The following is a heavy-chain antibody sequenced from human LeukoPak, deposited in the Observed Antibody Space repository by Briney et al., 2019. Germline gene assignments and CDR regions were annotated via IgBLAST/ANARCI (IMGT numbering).Heavy chain of an antibody. CDR1: GFTFSSYS. Sequence: GGSLRLSCAASGFTFSSYSMNWVRQAPGKGLEWVSSISSSSSYIYYADSVKGRFTISRDNSKNTLYLQMNSLRAEDTAVYYCAKRAQDIVVVPAPYWGQGTLVTVSS. J-gene: IGHJ4*02. CDR3: AKRAQDIVVVPAPY. V-gene: IGHV3-21*04. CDR2: ISSSSSYI. D-gene: IGHD2-2*01.